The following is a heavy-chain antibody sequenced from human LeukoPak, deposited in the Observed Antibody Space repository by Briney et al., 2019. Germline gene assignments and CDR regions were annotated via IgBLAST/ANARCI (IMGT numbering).Heavy chain of an antibody. CDR3: ARLKYYYDSSGYRAEYFQH. CDR1: GYSISSGYY. D-gene: IGHD3-22*01. J-gene: IGHJ1*01. V-gene: IGHV4-38-2*02. CDR2: IYHSGST. Sequence: SETLSLTCTVSGYSISSGYYWGWIRQPPGKGLERIGSIYHSGSTYYNPSLKSRVTISVDTSKNQFSLKLSSVTAADTAVYYCARLKYYYDSSGYRAEYFQHWGQGTLVTVSS.